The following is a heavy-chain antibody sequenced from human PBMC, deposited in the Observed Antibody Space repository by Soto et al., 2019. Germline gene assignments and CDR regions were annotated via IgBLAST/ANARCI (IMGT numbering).Heavy chain of an antibody. CDR1: GGTFSSYA. Sequence: ASVKVSCKASGGTFSSYAISWVRQAPGQGLEWMGGIIPIFGTANYAQKFQGRVTITADESTSTAYMELSSLRSEDTAVYYCARLGCSSTSCYALRYYYYGMDVWGQGTTVTVSS. V-gene: IGHV1-69*13. D-gene: IGHD2-2*01. CDR2: IIPIFGTA. CDR3: ARLGCSSTSCYALRYYYYGMDV. J-gene: IGHJ6*02.